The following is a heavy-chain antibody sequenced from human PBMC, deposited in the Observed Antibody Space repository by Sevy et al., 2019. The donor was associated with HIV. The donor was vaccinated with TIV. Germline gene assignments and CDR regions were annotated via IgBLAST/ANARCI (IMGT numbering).Heavy chain of an antibody. J-gene: IGHJ4*02. D-gene: IGHD6-13*01. CDR2: INQDATAN. CDR3: VRAIATVDSF. CDR1: GFKFNSYW. V-gene: IGHV3-7*01. Sequence: GGSLRLSCVASGFKFNSYWMLWVRQAPGKGLEWVANINQDATANFYADSVRGRFIISRDNVRNSVSHKMNILRDEDTALYYCVRAIATVDSFWGQGTLVTVSS.